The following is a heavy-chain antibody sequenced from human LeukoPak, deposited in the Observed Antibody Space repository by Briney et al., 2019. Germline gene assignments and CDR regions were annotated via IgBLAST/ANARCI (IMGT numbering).Heavy chain of an antibody. Sequence: PSGTLSLTCAVSGGSISSSNWWSWVRQPPGKGLEWIGEIYHSGSTNYNPSLKSRVTISVDKSKSQFSLKLSSVTAADTAVYYCARVRLRGYDSSGYVDYWGQGTLVTVSS. CDR1: GGSISSSNW. V-gene: IGHV4-4*02. J-gene: IGHJ4*02. CDR2: IYHSGST. D-gene: IGHD3-22*01. CDR3: ARVRLRGYDSSGYVDY.